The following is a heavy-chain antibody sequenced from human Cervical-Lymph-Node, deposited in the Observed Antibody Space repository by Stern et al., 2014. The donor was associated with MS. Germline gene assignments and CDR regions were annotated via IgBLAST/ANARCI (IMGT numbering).Heavy chain of an antibody. V-gene: IGHV3-9*01. D-gene: IGHD4-17*01. J-gene: IGHJ4*02. CDR2: ISWDGGST. CDR3: AKTTVTTRPFEF. Sequence: EVQLAESGGGLVQPGRSLRLSCAASGFTVNDYSMHWVRQAPGKGLEWVSGISWDGGSTEYAASVKGRFAISRDNAKNSLFLHMNSLRPEDTAFYYCAKTTVTTRPFEFWGQGTLVTVSS. CDR1: GFTVNDYS.